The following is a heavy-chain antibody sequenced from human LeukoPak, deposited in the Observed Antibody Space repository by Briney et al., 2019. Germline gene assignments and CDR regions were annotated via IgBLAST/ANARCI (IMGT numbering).Heavy chain of an antibody. CDR2: INHSGST. Sequence: SETLSLTCAVYGGSFSGYYWSWIRQPPGKGLEWIGEINHSGSTNYNPSLKSRVTISVDTSKNQFSLKLSSVTAADTAVYYCARGDYGGNSGCFDYWGQGTLVTVSS. D-gene: IGHD4-23*01. CDR1: GGSFSGYY. J-gene: IGHJ4*02. V-gene: IGHV4-34*01. CDR3: ARGDYGGNSGCFDY.